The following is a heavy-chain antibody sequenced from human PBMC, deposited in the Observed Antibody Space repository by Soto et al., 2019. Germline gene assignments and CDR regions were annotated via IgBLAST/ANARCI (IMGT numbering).Heavy chain of an antibody. D-gene: IGHD5-12*01. Sequence: SETLSLTCTVSGGSISSYYWSWIRQPPGKGLEWIGYIYYSGSTNYNPSLKSRVTISVDTSKNQFSLKLSSVTAADTAVYYCAREFVNSGYDSFPYYYYGMDVWGQGTTVTVSS. CDR2: IYYSGST. V-gene: IGHV4-59*01. J-gene: IGHJ6*02. CDR3: AREFVNSGYDSFPYYYYGMDV. CDR1: GGSISSYY.